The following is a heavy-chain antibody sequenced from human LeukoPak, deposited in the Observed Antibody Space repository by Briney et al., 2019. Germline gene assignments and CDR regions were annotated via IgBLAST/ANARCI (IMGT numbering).Heavy chain of an antibody. CDR1: GGSFSGYY. CDR3: ARLITRITIFGVVIPDAFDI. CDR2: INHSGST. J-gene: IGHJ3*02. V-gene: IGHV4-34*01. Sequence: SETLSLTCAVYGGSFSGYYWSWIRQPPGKGLEWIGEINHSGSTNYNPSLKSRVTISVDTSKNQFSLKLSSVTAADTAVYYCARLITRITIFGVVIPDAFDIWGQGTMVTVSS. D-gene: IGHD3-3*01.